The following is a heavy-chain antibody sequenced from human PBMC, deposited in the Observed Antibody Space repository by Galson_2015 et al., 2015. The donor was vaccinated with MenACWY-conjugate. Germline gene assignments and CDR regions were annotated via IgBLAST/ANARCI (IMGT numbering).Heavy chain of an antibody. J-gene: IGHJ3*01. Sequence: PALVKPTQTLTLTCTFSGFSLSTYEMCIYWVRQPPGKALEWLARIDWRGNKYYTTSLKARLTISRDTSTNQVVLTMTNMDPVDTATYYCAHSPYCSTTSCYAARAFDGWGQGTMVTVSS. CDR2: IDWRGNK. D-gene: IGHD2-2*01. V-gene: IGHV2-70*11. CDR3: AHSPYCSTTSCYAARAFDG. CDR1: GFSLSTYEMC.